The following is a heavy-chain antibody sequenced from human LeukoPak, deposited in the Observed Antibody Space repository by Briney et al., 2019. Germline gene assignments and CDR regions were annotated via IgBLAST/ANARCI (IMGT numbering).Heavy chain of an antibody. D-gene: IGHD3-16*02. CDR2: XIPILGIA. V-gene: IGHV1-69*04. CDR1: GGTFSSYA. J-gene: IGHJ5*02. CDR3: ASAYDYVWGSYRKKENWFDP. Sequence: XAXGGTFSSYAIXXVRQAPGQGVXXMXXXIPILGIANYAQKFQGRVTITADKSTSTAYMELSSLRSEDTAVYYCASAYDYVWGSYRKKENWFDPWGQGTLVTVSS.